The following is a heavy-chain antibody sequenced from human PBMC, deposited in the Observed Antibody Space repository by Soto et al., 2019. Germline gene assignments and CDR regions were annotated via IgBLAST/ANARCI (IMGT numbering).Heavy chain of an antibody. Sequence: QIQLVQSGAEVKKPGASVKVSCKASGYSFTSYSITWVRQAPGQGPEWLGWITAENGNTNYAQKFQGRGTMTTDTSTNTAYMELRGLRSDDTAVYYCARVVLEWLPTSGFDYWGQGTLVTVSS. V-gene: IGHV1-18*04. D-gene: IGHD3-3*01. CDR2: ITAENGNT. CDR1: GYSFTSYS. J-gene: IGHJ4*02. CDR3: ARVVLEWLPTSGFDY.